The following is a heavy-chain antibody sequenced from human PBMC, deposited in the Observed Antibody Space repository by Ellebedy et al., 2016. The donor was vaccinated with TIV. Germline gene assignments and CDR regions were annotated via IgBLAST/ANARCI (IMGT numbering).Heavy chain of an antibody. D-gene: IGHD6-6*01. CDR1: GFSFSNYL. V-gene: IGHV3-74*01. J-gene: IGHJ3*02. CDR3: ARDRWAEYTFDI. CDR2: INSDGSGT. Sequence: GESLKISCVASGFSFSNYLIHWVRQVPGKGLVWVSRINSDGSGTSYADSVKGRFRISRDNAENTVSLQMNSLRAEDTAIYYCARDRWAEYTFDIWGQGTMVTVSS.